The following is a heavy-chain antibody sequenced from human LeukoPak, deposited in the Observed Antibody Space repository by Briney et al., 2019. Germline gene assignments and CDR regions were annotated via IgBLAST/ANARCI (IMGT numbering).Heavy chain of an antibody. CDR2: IYYSGST. V-gene: IGHV4-59*12. D-gene: IGHD1-26*01. CDR3: SRESGAFSPFGY. Sequence: SETLSLTCTVSGGSISSYHWSWIRQPPGKGLEWIGYIYYSGSTNYNPSLKSRVTISVDTSKNQFSLNLTSVTAADTAVYYCSRESGAFSPFGYWGQGTLVTVSS. J-gene: IGHJ4*02. CDR1: GGSISSYH.